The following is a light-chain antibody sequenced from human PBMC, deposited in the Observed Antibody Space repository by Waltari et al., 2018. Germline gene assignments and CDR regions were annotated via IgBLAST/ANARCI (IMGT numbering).Light chain of an antibody. J-gene: IGKJ2*01. CDR2: GAS. V-gene: IGKV3-15*01. CDR3: QQYNNWRT. CDR1: QSISRN. Sequence: LITQPPATVSLSPGERATRSCRASQSISRNLAWYQQKPGQAPRILIYGASTRATGIPARFSGSGSGTEFTLTISSLQSEDFAVYYCQQYNNWRTFGQGTKLEIK.